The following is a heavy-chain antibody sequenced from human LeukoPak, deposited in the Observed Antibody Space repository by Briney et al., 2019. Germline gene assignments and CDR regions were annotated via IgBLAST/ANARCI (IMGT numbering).Heavy chain of an antibody. CDR2: INSDGSWT. V-gene: IGHV3-74*01. CDR1: GNYW. Sequence: PGGSLRLSCAASGNYWMHWVRQAPGKGLVWVSHINSDGSWTSYADSVKGRFTISKDNARNSLYLQMDSLRDDDTAMYFCTRDLAAVPGPRMDVWGQGTTVTVSS. J-gene: IGHJ6*02. CDR3: TRDLAAVPGPRMDV. D-gene: IGHD6-19*01.